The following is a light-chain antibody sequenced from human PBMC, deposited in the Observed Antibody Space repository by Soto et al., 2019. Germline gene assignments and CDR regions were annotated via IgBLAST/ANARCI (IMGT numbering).Light chain of an antibody. J-gene: IGLJ2*01. CDR3: TSYASTTPHVV. CDR1: ISDVGGYNY. V-gene: IGLV2-14*01. Sequence: QSALTQPASVSGSPGQSITISCTGTISDVGGYNYVSWYQHHPGKAPNLMIYEVFNRPSGVSNRFSGVRSGNTASLTISGLQAEDEGDYYCTSYASTTPHVVFGGGTKLTVL. CDR2: EVF.